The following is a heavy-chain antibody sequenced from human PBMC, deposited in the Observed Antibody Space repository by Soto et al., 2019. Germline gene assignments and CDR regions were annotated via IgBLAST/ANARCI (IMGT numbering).Heavy chain of an antibody. Sequence: SETLSLTCAVSGCSISSGGYSWGWIRQPPGKGLEWIGYIYHSVSTYYNPSLKSRVTISVDRSKNQFSLRLSSVTAADTAVYYCARTWGSIDYWGRGTLVTVSS. CDR3: ARTWGSIDY. CDR2: IYHSVST. D-gene: IGHD3-16*01. V-gene: IGHV4-30-2*01. CDR1: GCSISSGGYS. J-gene: IGHJ4*02.